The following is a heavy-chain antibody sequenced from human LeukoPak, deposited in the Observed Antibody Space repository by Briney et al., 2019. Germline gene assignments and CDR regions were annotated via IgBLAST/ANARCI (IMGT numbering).Heavy chain of an antibody. CDR2: IYHSGST. V-gene: IGHV4-38-2*02. CDR1: GYSTSSGNY. J-gene: IGHJ4*02. Sequence: PSETLSLTCTVSGYSTSSGNYWGWIRQPPGKGPEWIGSIYHSGSTYYNPSLKSRVSISVDTSKNQFSLRLSSVTAADTAVYYCARDGDFYYFDYWGQGTLVTVSS. CDR3: ARDGDFYYFDY.